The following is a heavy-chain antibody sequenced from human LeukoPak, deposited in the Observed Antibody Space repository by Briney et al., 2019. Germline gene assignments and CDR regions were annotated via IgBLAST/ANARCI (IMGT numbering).Heavy chain of an antibody. CDR2: IYYSGST. D-gene: IGHD3/OR15-3a*01. CDR3: ARWTGFGGFDY. V-gene: IGHV4-39*01. CDR1: GGSISSSSYY. J-gene: IGHJ4*02. Sequence: ASETLSLTCTVSGGSISSSSYYWGWIRQPPGKGLEWIGSIYYSGSTYYNPSLKSRVTISVDTSKNQFSLKLSSVTAADTAVYYCARWTGFGGFDYWGQGTLVTVSS.